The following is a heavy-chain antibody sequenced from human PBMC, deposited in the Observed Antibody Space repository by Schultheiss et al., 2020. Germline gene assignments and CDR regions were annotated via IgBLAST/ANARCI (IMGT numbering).Heavy chain of an antibody. J-gene: IGHJ6*02. Sequence: GGSLRLSCTVSGFTFSSYGMHWVRQAPGKGLEWVAVISYDGSNKYYADSVKGRFTISRDNSKNTLYLQMNSLRAEDTAVYYCAKCYGDYYYYYYGMDVWGQGTTVTVSS. D-gene: IGHD4-17*01. CDR1: GFTFSSYG. V-gene: IGHV3-30*18. CDR3: AKCYGDYYYYYYGMDV. CDR2: ISYDGSNK.